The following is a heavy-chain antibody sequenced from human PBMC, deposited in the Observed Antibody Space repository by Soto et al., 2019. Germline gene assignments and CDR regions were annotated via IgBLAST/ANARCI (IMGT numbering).Heavy chain of an antibody. J-gene: IGHJ5*02. Sequence: SVKVSCKASGGTFSSYAISWVRQAPGQGLEWMGGIIPIFGTANYAQKFQGRVTITADESTSTAYMELSSLRSEDTAVYYCARAGNSSSWSRPTDYNWFDPWGQGTLVTVSS. CDR1: GGTFSSYA. CDR3: ARAGNSSSWSRPTDYNWFDP. CDR2: IIPIFGTA. D-gene: IGHD6-13*01. V-gene: IGHV1-69*13.